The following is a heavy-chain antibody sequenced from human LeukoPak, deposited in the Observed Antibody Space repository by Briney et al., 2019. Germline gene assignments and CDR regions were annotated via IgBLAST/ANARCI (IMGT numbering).Heavy chain of an antibody. CDR2: ISGSGGST. J-gene: IGHJ6*04. CDR3: AKDFSSQSIAVAGRPYYYYYGMDV. V-gene: IGHV3-23*01. D-gene: IGHD6-19*01. Sequence: GGSLRLSCAASGFTFSSYAMSWVRQAPGKGLEWVSAISGSGGSTYYADSVKGRFTISRDNSRNTLYLQMNSLRAEDTAVYYCAKDFSSQSIAVAGRPYYYYYGMDVWGKGTTVTVSS. CDR1: GFTFSSYA.